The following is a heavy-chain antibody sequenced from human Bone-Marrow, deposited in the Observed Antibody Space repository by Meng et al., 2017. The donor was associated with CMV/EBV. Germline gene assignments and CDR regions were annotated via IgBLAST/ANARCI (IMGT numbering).Heavy chain of an antibody. CDR2: INPSGGST. Sequence: ASVQVSCKASGYTFTSYYMHWVRQAPGQGLEWMGIINPSGGSTSYAQKFQGRVTMTRDTSTSTVYMELSSARSEDRAVYYRARGGPRITIFGAATHRGMDVWGQGTTVTVSS. CDR1: GYTFTSYY. V-gene: IGHV1-46*01. J-gene: IGHJ6*02. D-gene: IGHD3-3*01. CDR3: ARGGPRITIFGAATHRGMDV.